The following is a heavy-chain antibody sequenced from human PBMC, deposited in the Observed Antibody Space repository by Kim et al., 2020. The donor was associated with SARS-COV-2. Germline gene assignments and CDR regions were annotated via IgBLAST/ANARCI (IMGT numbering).Heavy chain of an antibody. CDR1: GGTFSSYA. CDR2: IIPIFGTA. J-gene: IGHJ6*02. V-gene: IGHV1-69*13. CDR3: ARGRYCSSTSCYRGGMDV. D-gene: IGHD2-2*01. Sequence: SVKVSCKASGGTFSSYAISWVRQAPGQGLEWMGGIIPIFGTANYAQKFQGRVTITADESTSTAYMELSSLRSEDTAVYYCARGRYCSSTSCYRGGMDVWGQGTTVTVSS.